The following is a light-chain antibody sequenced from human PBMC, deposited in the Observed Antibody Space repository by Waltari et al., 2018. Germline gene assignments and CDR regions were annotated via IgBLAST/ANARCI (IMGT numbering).Light chain of an antibody. V-gene: IGLV1-40*01. CDR3: QSYDSSLRGFYV. CDR2: DNT. Sequence: QSVLTQPPSLSGAPGQRVTIPCTGSSSNTRAGSCVQCHQRFPGTAPKLLIYDNTSRPSGVPARFSGSKSGTSASLAITGLQAEDEADYYCQSYDSSLRGFYVFGTGTKVTV. CDR1: SSNTRAGSC. J-gene: IGLJ1*01.